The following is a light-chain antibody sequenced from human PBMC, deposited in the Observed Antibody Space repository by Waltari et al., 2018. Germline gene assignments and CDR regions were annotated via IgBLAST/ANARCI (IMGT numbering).Light chain of an antibody. Sequence: QSALTPPRSVSGSPGQSVTISCTGTSRDVGDYDYVSLYQHHPGKAPKLMICDVTKRPSGVPDRFSGSKSGNTASLTISGLQAEDEAYYYCCSYAGRYTHVVFGGGTKLTVL. V-gene: IGLV2-11*01. CDR2: DVT. CDR3: CSYAGRYTHVV. CDR1: SRDVGDYDY. J-gene: IGLJ2*01.